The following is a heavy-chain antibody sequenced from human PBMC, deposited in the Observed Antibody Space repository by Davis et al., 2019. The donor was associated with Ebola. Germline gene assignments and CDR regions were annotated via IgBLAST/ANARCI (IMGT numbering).Heavy chain of an antibody. V-gene: IGHV5-10-1*01. D-gene: IGHD2-2*01. CDR3: ARRSEGYCSSTSCPRKAFDI. J-gene: IGHJ3*02. CDR1: GYSFTSYW. CDR2: IDPSDSYT. Sequence: PGGSLRLSCKGSGYSFTSYWISWVRQMPGKGLEWMGRIDPSDSYTNYSPSFQGHVTISADKSISTAYLQWSSLKASDTAMYYCARRSEGYCSSTSCPRKAFDIWGQGTMVTVSS.